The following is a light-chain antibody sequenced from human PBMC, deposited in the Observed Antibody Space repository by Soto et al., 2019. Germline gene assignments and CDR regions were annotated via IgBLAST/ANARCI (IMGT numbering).Light chain of an antibody. CDR3: QQRSVWPLT. Sequence: EIVLTQSPATLSLSPGERATLSCRAGQSVSSYLAWYQQKPGQAPRLLIYDASNRATGIPARFSGSGSGTDFTLTISSLEPEDFAVYYCQQRSVWPLTFGGGTKVDIK. J-gene: IGKJ4*01. CDR2: DAS. V-gene: IGKV3-11*01. CDR1: QSVSSY.